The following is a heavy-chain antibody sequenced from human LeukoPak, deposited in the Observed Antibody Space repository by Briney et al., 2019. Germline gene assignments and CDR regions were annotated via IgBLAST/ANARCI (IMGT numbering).Heavy chain of an antibody. CDR2: INHSGST. Sequence: SSETLSLTCAVYGGSFSDYYWSWIRQPPGKGLEWIGEINHSGSTNYNPSLKSRVTISVDTSKNQFSLKLSSVTAADTAVYYCARVKLWDSSVSYFDYWGQGTLVTVSS. CDR1: GGSFSDYY. J-gene: IGHJ4*02. V-gene: IGHV4-34*01. CDR3: ARVKLWDSSVSYFDY. D-gene: IGHD3-22*01.